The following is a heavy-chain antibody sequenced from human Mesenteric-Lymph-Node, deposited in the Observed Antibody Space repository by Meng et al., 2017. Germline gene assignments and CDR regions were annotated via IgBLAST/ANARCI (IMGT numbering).Heavy chain of an antibody. CDR1: CVSIGGGRW. CDR3: VRGGYYTFDS. CDR2: IHPSGST. J-gene: IGHJ4*02. D-gene: IGHD2-2*02. Sequence: QVQRAGSGHRLVKPSACLSLTCYVSCVSIGGGRWWTWVRQPPGKGLEWIGEIHPSGSTNYNPSLKSRVTISLDKAKNLFSLELTSVTAADTAVYYCVRGGYYTFDSWGQGNLVTVSS. V-gene: IGHV4-4*02.